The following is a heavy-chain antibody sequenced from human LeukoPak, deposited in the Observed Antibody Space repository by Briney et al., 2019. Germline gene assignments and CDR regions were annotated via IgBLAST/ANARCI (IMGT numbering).Heavy chain of an antibody. J-gene: IGHJ4*02. CDR1: GFTFSDYY. D-gene: IGHD1-14*01. CDR2: INHSGST. CDR3: ARDAVSHPTPLDY. Sequence: ETGGSLRLSCAASGFTFSDYYMSWIRQPPGKGLEWIGEINHSGSTNYNPSLKSRVTISVDTSKNQFSLKLSSVTAADTAVYYCARDAVSHPTPLDYWGQGTLVTVSS. V-gene: IGHV4-34*01.